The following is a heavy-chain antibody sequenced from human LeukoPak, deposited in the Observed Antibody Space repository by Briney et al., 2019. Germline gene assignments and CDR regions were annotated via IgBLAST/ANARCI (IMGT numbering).Heavy chain of an antibody. Sequence: ASVKVSCKASGYTFTSYDINWVRQATGQGLKWMGWMNPNSGNTGYAQKFQGRVTMTEDTSTDTAYMELSSLRSEDTAVYYCATGLEMAPRDWFDPWGQGTLVTVSS. V-gene: IGHV1-8*01. CDR3: ATGLEMAPRDWFDP. CDR2: MNPNSGNT. J-gene: IGHJ5*02. CDR1: GYTFTSYD. D-gene: IGHD5-24*01.